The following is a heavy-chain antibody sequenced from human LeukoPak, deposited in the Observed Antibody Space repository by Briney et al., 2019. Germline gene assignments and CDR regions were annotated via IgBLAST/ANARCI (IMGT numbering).Heavy chain of an antibody. D-gene: IGHD3-10*01. CDR3: AGFTPAVDY. CDR1: GYSISSGHY. Sequence: PSETLSLTCTVSGYSISSGHYWGWIWQPPGKGLEWIGSIYHSGGTYYNPSLKSRVTISVDTSKNQFSPKMKSVTAADTAVYYCAGFTPAVDYCSQGTLVTVSS. V-gene: IGHV4-38-2*02. J-gene: IGHJ4*02. CDR2: IYHSGGT.